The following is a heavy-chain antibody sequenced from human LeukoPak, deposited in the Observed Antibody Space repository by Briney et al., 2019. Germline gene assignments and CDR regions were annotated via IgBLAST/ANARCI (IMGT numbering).Heavy chain of an antibody. J-gene: IGHJ5*02. D-gene: IGHD6-19*01. V-gene: IGHV1-46*03. Sequence: ASVKVSCKVSGYTLTELSMHWVRQAPGQGLEWMGIINPSGGSTSYAQKFQGRVTMTRGTSTSTVYMELSSLRSEDTAVYYCARDASGWPFDPWGQGTLVTVSS. CDR3: ARDASGWPFDP. CDR2: INPSGGST. CDR1: GYTLTELS.